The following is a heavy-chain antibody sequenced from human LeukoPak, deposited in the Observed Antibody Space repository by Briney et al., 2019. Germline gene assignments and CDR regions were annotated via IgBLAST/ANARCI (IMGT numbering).Heavy chain of an antibody. Sequence: ASVKVSCKASGYTFTGYYMHWVRQAPGQGLEWMGWINPNSGGTNYAQKFQGRVTMTRDTSISTAYMELSRLTSDDTAVYYCAKMGSGWGHLDYWGQGTLVTVSS. D-gene: IGHD6-19*01. CDR1: GYTFTGYY. CDR2: INPNSGGT. V-gene: IGHV1-2*02. CDR3: AKMGSGWGHLDY. J-gene: IGHJ4*02.